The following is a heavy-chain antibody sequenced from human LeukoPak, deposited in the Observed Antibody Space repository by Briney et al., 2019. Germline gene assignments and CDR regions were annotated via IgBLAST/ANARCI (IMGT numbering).Heavy chain of an antibody. CDR2: IWYDGTNK. V-gene: IGHV3-33*06. CDR1: GFTFRSCG. D-gene: IGHD4-17*01. CDR3: AKGGDFGDYPTTYYFDY. J-gene: IGHJ4*02. Sequence: GGSLRLSCAASGFTFRSCGMHWVRQAPGKGPEWVAAIWYDGTNKYYVVSVKGRFTISRDNSKNTLSLPMNSLRGEDTAVYNCAKGGDFGDYPTTYYFDYWGQGTLVTVSS.